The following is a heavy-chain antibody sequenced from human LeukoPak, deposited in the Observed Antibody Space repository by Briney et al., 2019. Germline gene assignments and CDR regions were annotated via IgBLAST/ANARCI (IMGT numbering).Heavy chain of an antibody. CDR2: ISYSGST. V-gene: IGHV4-39*01. CDR3: ASSGRRGYFQH. J-gene: IGHJ1*01. Sequence: PSETLSLTCTASGDSMSSNDYYWGWTRQPPGKGLEWIGSISYSGSTHYNPSLKSRVTISVDTSKNQFSLRLSSVTAADTAVYYCASSGRRGYFQHWGQGTLVTVSS. CDR1: GDSMSSNDYY. D-gene: IGHD6-19*01.